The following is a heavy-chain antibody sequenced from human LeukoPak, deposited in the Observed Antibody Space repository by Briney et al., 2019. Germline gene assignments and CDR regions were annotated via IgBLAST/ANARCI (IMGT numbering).Heavy chain of an antibody. D-gene: IGHD1-26*01. CDR2: INHSGST. CDR3: ARQELPGFDY. J-gene: IGHJ4*02. V-gene: IGHV4-34*01. CDR1: GGSFSGYY. Sequence: SETLSLTCGVYGGSFSGYYWNWIRQSPGKGLEWIGEINHSGSTNYNPSLKSRVTMSVDTSQKQFSLRLTSVTAADTAVYYCARQELPGFDYWGQGTLVTVSS.